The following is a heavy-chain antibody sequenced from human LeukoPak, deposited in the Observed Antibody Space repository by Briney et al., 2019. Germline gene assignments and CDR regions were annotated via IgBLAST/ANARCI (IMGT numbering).Heavy chain of an antibody. V-gene: IGHV3-21*06. D-gene: IGHD3-10*01. Sequence: GGSLRLSCAASGFTFSSYNMNWVRQAPGKGLEWVSSTTSSSSYIYYADSVKGRFTISRDNAKNSLYLQMNSLTAEDTAVYYCARSMLRGVLPYWGQGTLVTVSS. CDR2: TTSSSSYI. CDR1: GFTFSSYN. CDR3: ARSMLRGVLPY. J-gene: IGHJ4*02.